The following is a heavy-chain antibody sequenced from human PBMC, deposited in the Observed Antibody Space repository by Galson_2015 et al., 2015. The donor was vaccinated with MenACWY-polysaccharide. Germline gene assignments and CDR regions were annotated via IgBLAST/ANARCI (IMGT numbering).Heavy chain of an antibody. V-gene: IGHV1-8*01. CDR2: MSPTSGNT. Sequence: SVKVSCKGSGYTFTTIAINWVRQAPGQGLEWMAWMSPTSGNTGSAQKFQGRVTMTWNPSISTAYMELSSLRSEDTAVYYCARGGRRGVWYEGDYWGQGTLVTVSS. D-gene: IGHD6-19*01. J-gene: IGHJ4*02. CDR3: ARGGRRGVWYEGDY. CDR1: GYTFTTIA.